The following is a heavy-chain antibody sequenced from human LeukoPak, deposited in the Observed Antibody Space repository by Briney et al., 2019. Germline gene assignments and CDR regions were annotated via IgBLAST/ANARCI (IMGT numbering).Heavy chain of an antibody. V-gene: IGHV4-4*07. CDR1: GGSISSYY. J-gene: IGHJ6*03. D-gene: IGHD2-2*01. CDR3: ARELQLLWTYYYYMDV. Sequence: SETLSLTCTVSGGSISSYYWSWIRQPAGKGLEWIGRIYTSGSTNYNPSLKSRVTMSVDTSKHQFSLKLSSVTAADTAVYYCARELQLLWTYYYYMDVWGKGTTVTVSS. CDR2: IYTSGST.